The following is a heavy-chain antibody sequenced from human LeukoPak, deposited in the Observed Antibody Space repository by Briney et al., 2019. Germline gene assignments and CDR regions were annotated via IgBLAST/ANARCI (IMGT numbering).Heavy chain of an antibody. Sequence: GESLQISCEGSGSSFSNYWIGWVRQMPGKGLEWMGIIYPGDYETRYSPSFQGLVTISVDKSISTAYLQWSSLKASDTAMYYCAIPPGYCGNDCSFDHWGQGTLVTVSS. CDR3: AIPPGYCGNDCSFDH. CDR1: GSSFSNYW. V-gene: IGHV5-51*01. CDR2: IYPGDYET. D-gene: IGHD2-21*02. J-gene: IGHJ4*02.